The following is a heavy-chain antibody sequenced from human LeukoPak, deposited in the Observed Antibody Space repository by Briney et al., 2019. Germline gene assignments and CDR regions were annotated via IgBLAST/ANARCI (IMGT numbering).Heavy chain of an antibody. D-gene: IGHD3-22*01. J-gene: IGHJ6*02. Sequence: PSVKVSCKASGYTFTGYYMHWVRQAPGQGLEWMGWINPNSGGTNYAQKFQGRVTMTRDTSISTAYMELSRLRSDDTAVCYCARTYYYDSSGHLPSWGQGTTVTVSS. CDR1: GYTFTGYY. CDR3: ARTYYYDSSGHLPS. V-gene: IGHV1-2*02. CDR2: INPNSGGT.